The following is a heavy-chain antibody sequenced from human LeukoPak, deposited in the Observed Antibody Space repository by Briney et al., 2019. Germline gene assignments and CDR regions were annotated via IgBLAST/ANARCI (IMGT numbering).Heavy chain of an antibody. V-gene: IGHV3-30*18. CDR2: ISYDGGTE. Sequence: PGGSLRLSCAASGFTFSNYGMHWVRQAPGKGLEWVAVISYDGGTEYYADSVKGRFTISRDKSKNTLYLQMNSLTTEDTAVYYCAKTSRGRWVGWGMDVWGQGTTVTVSS. CDR3: AKTSRGRWVGWGMDV. D-gene: IGHD6-25*01. J-gene: IGHJ6*02. CDR1: GFTFSNYG.